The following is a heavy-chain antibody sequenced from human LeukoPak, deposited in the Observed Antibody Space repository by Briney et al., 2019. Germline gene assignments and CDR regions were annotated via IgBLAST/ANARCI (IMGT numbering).Heavy chain of an antibody. Sequence: SETLSLTCTVSGDSISNSNSYWVWIRQAPGKGLEWIGSVYYSGITQYNPSLKSRVTVSADTSKSQFSLRVNSVTAADTAVYYCARRPYHYDTIGPIWGRGTMVTASP. J-gene: IGHJ3*02. CDR3: ARRPYHYDTIGPI. CDR2: VYYSGIT. D-gene: IGHD3-22*01. V-gene: IGHV4-39*07. CDR1: GDSISNSNSY.